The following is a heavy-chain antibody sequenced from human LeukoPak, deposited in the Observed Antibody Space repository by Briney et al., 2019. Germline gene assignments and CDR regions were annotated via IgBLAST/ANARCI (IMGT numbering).Heavy chain of an antibody. CDR1: GFTFSNYG. D-gene: IGHD2-21*01. V-gene: IGHV3-23*01. CDR2: IGGSGVRT. CDR3: ARDGVEFYNWFDP. J-gene: IGHJ5*02. Sequence: PGGPLRLSCAVSGFTFSNYGMGWARQAPGEGLEGGSSIGGSGVRTTYADSVKGRFIISRDKDKKTLYPQMNSLTAEDTAVYYFARDGVEFYNWFDPWGQGTLVTVSS.